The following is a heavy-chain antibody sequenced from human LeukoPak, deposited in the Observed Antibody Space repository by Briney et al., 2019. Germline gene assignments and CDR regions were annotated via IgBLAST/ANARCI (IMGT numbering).Heavy chain of an antibody. V-gene: IGHV3-15*01. CDR3: ATERRAGFDY. CDR1: GLTFSDAW. Sequence: PGGSLRLSSAASGLTFSDAWMTWVRQPPGKGLEWVARNRSKTDGGTTSYAAPVKGRFTISRDDSKNTLYLQMNSLKTEDTAVYYCATERRAGFDYWGQGTLVTVSS. CDR2: NRSKTDGGTT. D-gene: IGHD3-10*01. J-gene: IGHJ4*02.